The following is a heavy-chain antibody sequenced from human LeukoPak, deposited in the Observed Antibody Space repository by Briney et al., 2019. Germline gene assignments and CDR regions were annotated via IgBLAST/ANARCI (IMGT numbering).Heavy chain of an antibody. V-gene: IGHV3-21*01. D-gene: IGHD3-3*01. CDR3: ARGTVRAYYDFWSGYNVYFDY. CDR2: ISSSSSYI. J-gene: IGHJ4*02. CDR1: GFTFSSYS. Sequence: GGSLRLSCAASGFTFSSYSMNWVRQAPGKGLEWVSSISSSSSYIYYADSVKGRFTISRDNAKNSLYLQMNSLRAEDTAVYYCARGTVRAYYDFWSGYNVYFDYWGQGTLVTVSS.